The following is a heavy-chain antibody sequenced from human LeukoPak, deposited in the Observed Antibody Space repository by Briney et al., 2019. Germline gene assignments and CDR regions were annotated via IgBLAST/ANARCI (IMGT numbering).Heavy chain of an antibody. CDR1: GFTFSDYS. CDR3: ARSRSVSNYKGMDV. Sequence: PGGSLRLSCPASGFTFSDYSMSWVRQAPVKGLEWVSSISSSSDYIYYADSVKGRFTISRDNARNSLYLQMNSLRAEDTAVYYCARSRSVSNYKGMDVWGQGTTVTVSS. CDR2: ISSSSDYI. D-gene: IGHD5/OR15-5a*01. J-gene: IGHJ6*02. V-gene: IGHV3-21*01.